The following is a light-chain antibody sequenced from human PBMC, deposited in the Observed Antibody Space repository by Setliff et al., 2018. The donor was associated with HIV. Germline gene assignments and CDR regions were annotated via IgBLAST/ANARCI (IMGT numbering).Light chain of an antibody. Sequence: QSALAQPRSVSGPPGQSVTISCTGSSSDAGDYSYVSWYQQHPGKAPKVIIYDVDKRPSGVPERFSASRSGTTASLTISGLQADDEADYYCCSHAGTSFVFGIGTKVTVL. J-gene: IGLJ1*01. CDR2: DVD. V-gene: IGLV2-11*01. CDR3: CSHAGTSFV. CDR1: SSDAGDYSY.